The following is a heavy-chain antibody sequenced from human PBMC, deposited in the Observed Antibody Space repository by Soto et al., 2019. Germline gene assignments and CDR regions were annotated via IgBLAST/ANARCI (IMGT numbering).Heavy chain of an antibody. Sequence: SETLSVTCAVSGGSISSSNWWSWVRQPPGKGLEWIGEIYHSGSTNYNPSLKSRVTISQDKSKNQFSLKLSSVTAADTAVYYCARVTFYEFLTGHPELYYFDYWGQGALVTVSS. CDR2: IYHSGST. V-gene: IGHV4-4*02. D-gene: IGHD3-9*01. CDR3: ARVTFYEFLTGHPELYYFDY. CDR1: GGSISSSNW. J-gene: IGHJ4*02.